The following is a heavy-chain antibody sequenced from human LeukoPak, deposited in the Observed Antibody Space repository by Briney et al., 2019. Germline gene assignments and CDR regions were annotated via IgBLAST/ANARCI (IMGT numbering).Heavy chain of an antibody. CDR2: ISGSRGST. CDR1: GFTFSIYA. Sequence: PAGGSLRLSCAASGFTFSIYAMSWVRQAPGKGLEWVSAISGSRGSTYYADSVKGRFTISRDNSKNTLYLQMNSLRAEDTAVYYCATRMVRGVSFDYWGQGTLVTVSS. V-gene: IGHV3-23*01. J-gene: IGHJ4*02. D-gene: IGHD3-10*01. CDR3: ATRMVRGVSFDY.